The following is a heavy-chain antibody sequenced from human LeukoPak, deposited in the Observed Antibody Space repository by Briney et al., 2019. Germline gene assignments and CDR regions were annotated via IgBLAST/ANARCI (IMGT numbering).Heavy chain of an antibody. CDR1: GYKFTNYW. V-gene: IGHV5-51*01. Sequence: GESLKISCKGSGYKFTNYWIAWVRQMPGQGLEWLGTIYPRDSDTRYSPSFQGQVSISVDTSIDTAYLQWSSVKASDTAMYYCARLLAAPYYINFWGQGTLVTVSS. CDR2: IYPRDSDT. CDR3: ARLLAAPYYINF. J-gene: IGHJ4*02. D-gene: IGHD6-25*01.